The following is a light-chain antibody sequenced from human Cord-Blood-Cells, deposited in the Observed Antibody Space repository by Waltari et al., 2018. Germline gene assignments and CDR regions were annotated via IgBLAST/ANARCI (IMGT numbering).Light chain of an antibody. V-gene: IGKV1-33*01. J-gene: IGKJ5*01. CDR3: QQYDNLPIT. CDR1: QDISNY. Sequence: IQLTQSPPSLSASGVDRVTITCQASQDISNYLNWYQQKPVKAPKLLIYDASNLETGVPSRFSGSGSGTDFTFTNSSLHPEDIATYYCQQYDNLPITFGQGTRLEIK. CDR2: DAS.